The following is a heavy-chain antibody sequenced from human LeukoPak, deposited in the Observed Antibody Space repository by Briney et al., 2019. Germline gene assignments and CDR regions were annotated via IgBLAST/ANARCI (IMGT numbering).Heavy chain of an antibody. CDR3: AKPLRTNFDY. J-gene: IGHJ4*02. V-gene: IGHV3-48*01. D-gene: IGHD1-1*01. CDR1: GFTFSRYS. Sequence: GGSLRLSCAASGFTFSRYSMNWVRQAPGKGLEWVSYISSTSTTINYADSVKGRFTISRDNAKNSLYLQMNSLRAEDTAVYYCAKPLRTNFDYWGQGTLVTVSS. CDR2: ISSTSTTI.